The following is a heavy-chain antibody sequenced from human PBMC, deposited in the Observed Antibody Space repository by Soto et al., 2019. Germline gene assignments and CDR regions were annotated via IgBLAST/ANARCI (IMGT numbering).Heavy chain of an antibody. CDR1: GFSLNTSAVA. Sequence: QITLKESGHTLVKPTQTLTLTCTFSGFSLNTSAVAVGWIRQPPGKALQCLVLIYWDDDKRYSPSLKSRLTLTMDTYKYQVGLKMTNMDPAEPATYYCAKREGDDYVWGSYNDAFDTRGQARILTLS. CDR2: IYWDDDK. D-gene: IGHD3-16*01. V-gene: IGHV2-5*02. J-gene: IGHJ3*02. CDR3: AKREGDDYVWGSYNDAFDT.